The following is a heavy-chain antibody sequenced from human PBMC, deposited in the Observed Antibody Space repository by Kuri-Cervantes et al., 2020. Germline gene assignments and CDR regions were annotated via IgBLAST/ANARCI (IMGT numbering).Heavy chain of an antibody. CDR3: ASQDLQKGDIVVVPATFYYYYYMDV. V-gene: IGHV1-69*05. Sequence: SVKVSCKASGYTFTGYYMHWVRQAPGQGLEWMGGIIPIFGTANYAQKFQGRVTITTDESTSTAYMELSSLRSEDTAVYYCASQDLQKGDIVVVPATFYYYYYMDVWGKGTTVTVSS. J-gene: IGHJ6*03. CDR2: IIPIFGTA. D-gene: IGHD2-2*01. CDR1: GYTFTGYY.